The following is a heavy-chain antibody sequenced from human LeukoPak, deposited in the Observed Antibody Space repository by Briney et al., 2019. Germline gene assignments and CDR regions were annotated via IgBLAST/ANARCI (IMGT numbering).Heavy chain of an antibody. Sequence: GGSLRLSCAASGFTFDDYAMHWVRHAPGKGLEWVSGISWNSGSIGYADSVKGRFTISRDNAKNSLYLQMNSLRAEDTALYYCAKDKDGYNFDYWGQGTLVTVSS. CDR1: GFTFDDYA. CDR2: ISWNSGSI. V-gene: IGHV3-9*01. D-gene: IGHD5-24*01. CDR3: AKDKDGYNFDY. J-gene: IGHJ4*02.